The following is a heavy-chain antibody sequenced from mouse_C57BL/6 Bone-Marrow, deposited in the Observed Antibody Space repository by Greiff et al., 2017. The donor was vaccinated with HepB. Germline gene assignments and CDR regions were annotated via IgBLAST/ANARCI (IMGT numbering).Heavy chain of an antibody. CDR2: IYPGGGYT. CDR1: GYTFNNYW. Sequence: VMLVESGAELVRPGSSVKMSCKTSGYTFNNYWIGWAKQRPGHGLEWIGDIYPGGGYTNYNEKFKGKATLTADKSSSTAYMQFSSLTSEDSAIYYGARWGLRRGGYFDYCGQGTTLTVSS. D-gene: IGHD2-4*01. J-gene: IGHJ2*01. V-gene: IGHV1-63*01. CDR3: ARWGLRRGGYFDY.